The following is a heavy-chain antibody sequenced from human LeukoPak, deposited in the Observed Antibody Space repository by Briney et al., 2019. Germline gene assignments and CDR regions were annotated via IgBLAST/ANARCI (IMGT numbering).Heavy chain of an antibody. D-gene: IGHD2-2*01. Sequence: ASVKVSCKASGYTFTSYGISWVRQAPGQGLEWMGWISAYNGNTNYAQKLQGRVTITADESTSTAYMELSSLRSEDTAVYYCARSCSSTSCYWGCGGYYYYGMDVWGQGTTVTVSS. CDR3: ARSCSSTSCYWGCGGYYYYGMDV. V-gene: IGHV1-18*01. J-gene: IGHJ6*02. CDR2: ISAYNGNT. CDR1: GYTFTSYG.